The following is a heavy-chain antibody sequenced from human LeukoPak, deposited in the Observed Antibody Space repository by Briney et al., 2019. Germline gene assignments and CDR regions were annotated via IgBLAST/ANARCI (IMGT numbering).Heavy chain of an antibody. V-gene: IGHV1-18*01. J-gene: IGHJ4*02. CDR3: ARYARDGYNPLIDY. D-gene: IGHD5-24*01. CDR1: GYTFTSYG. Sequence: ASVTVSCKASGYTFTSYGISWVRQAPGQGLEWMGWISAYNGNTNYAQKLQGRVTMTTDTSTSTAYMELRSLRSDDTAVYYCARYARDGYNPLIDYWGQGTLVTVSS. CDR2: ISAYNGNT.